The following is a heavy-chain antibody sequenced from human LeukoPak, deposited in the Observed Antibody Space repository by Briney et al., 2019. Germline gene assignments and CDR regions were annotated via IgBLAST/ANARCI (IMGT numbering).Heavy chain of an antibody. Sequence: GGSLRLSCAASGFTFSSYSMNWVRQAPGKGLEWVANIQPDGNGRKYVDSVKGRFTISRDNAKNSLYLQMNSLRAEDTAVYYCAKDGRTWVYWGQGTLVTVSS. J-gene: IGHJ4*02. CDR3: AKDGRTWVY. D-gene: IGHD7-27*01. CDR2: IQPDGNGR. V-gene: IGHV3-7*03. CDR1: GFTFSSYS.